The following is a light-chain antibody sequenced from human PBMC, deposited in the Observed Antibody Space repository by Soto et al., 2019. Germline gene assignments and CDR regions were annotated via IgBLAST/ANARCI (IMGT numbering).Light chain of an antibody. J-gene: IGKJ1*01. Sequence: EIVLTQSPGPLSLSPGKRATLSCRASQSVSSSYLAWYQQKPGQAPRLLIYGASSRATVIPDRFSGSGYGTDFSLTISRLEPEYFAVYYCQQYGSSPKTFGQRTKVE. V-gene: IGKV3-20*01. CDR3: QQYGSSPKT. CDR2: GAS. CDR1: QSVSSSY.